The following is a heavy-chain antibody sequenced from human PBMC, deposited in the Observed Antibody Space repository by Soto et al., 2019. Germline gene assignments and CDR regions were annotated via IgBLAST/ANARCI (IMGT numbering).Heavy chain of an antibody. J-gene: IGHJ4*02. Sequence: PGGSLRLSCAASGITFTNAWMSWVRQAPGKGLEWVGRIKRKTDGGTTDYAAPVRGRFTISRDDSKNTLYLQMNNLETEDTAVYYCTTDPGAYEDFWGQGTLVTVYS. CDR2: IKRKTDGGTT. CDR1: GITFTNAW. CDR3: TTDPGAYEDF. D-gene: IGHD4-17*01. V-gene: IGHV3-15*01.